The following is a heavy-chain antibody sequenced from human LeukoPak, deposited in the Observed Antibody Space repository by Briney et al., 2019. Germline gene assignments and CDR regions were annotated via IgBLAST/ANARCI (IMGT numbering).Heavy chain of an antibody. J-gene: IGHJ6*02. CDR3: ARGGYCSGGSCCFRRYYGMDV. Sequence: PSETLSLTCTVSGGSISSGGYYWSWIRQHPGKGLEWIGCIYYSGSTYYNPSLKSRVTISVDTSKNQFSLKLSSVTAADTAVYYCARGGYCSGGSCCFRRYYGMDVWGQGTTVTVSS. CDR2: IYYSGST. D-gene: IGHD2-15*01. CDR1: GGSISSGGYY. V-gene: IGHV4-31*03.